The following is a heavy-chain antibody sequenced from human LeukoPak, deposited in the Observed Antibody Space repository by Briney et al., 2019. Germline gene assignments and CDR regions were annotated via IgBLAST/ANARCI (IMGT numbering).Heavy chain of an antibody. V-gene: IGHV1-18*01. Sequence: ASVKVSCKASGYTFTSYGISWVRQAPGQGLEWMGWISAYNGNTNYAQKLQGRVTMTTDTSTSTAYMELRSLRSDDTAVYYCARELYSVSYFWHAFDIWGQGTMVTVSS. CDR3: ARELYSVSYFWHAFDI. CDR2: ISAYNGNT. J-gene: IGHJ3*02. CDR1: GYTFTSYG. D-gene: IGHD1-26*01.